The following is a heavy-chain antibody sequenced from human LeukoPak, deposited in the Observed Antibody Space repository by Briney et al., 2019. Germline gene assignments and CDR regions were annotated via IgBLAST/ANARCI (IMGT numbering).Heavy chain of an antibody. CDR2: ISRDGGSN. Sequence: GGSLRLSCAASGFTFDDYAMHWVRQAPGKGLEWVSLISRDGGSNYYADSVKGRFTISRDNSKNSLYLQMNSLRAEDTALYYCAKDTTYSGYDWSFDYWGQGTLVTVSS. V-gene: IGHV3-43D*03. J-gene: IGHJ4*02. CDR1: GFTFDDYA. CDR3: AKDTTYSGYDWSFDY. D-gene: IGHD5-12*01.